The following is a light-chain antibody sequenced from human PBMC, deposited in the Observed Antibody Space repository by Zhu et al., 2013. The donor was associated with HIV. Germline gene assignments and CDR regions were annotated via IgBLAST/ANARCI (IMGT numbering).Light chain of an antibody. CDR2: AAS. J-gene: IGKJ3*01. Sequence: DIQMTQSPSSVSASVGDRVSITCRASQGVSRWLAWYQQKPGKVPRLLIYAASNFANWGPRQGSAAVDLGQEFTLTISGLQPEDFDNFTISQQANSFPTVPFGPGT. CDR1: QGVSRW. CDR3: QQANSFPTVP. V-gene: IGKV1D-12*01.